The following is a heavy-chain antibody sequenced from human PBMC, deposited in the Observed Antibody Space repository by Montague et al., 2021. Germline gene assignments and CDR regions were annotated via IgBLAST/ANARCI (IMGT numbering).Heavy chain of an antibody. CDR1: GASISSSPYY. V-gene: IGHV4-39*07. D-gene: IGHD2-2*03. CDR2: IYYSANT. CDR3: ASWMH. J-gene: IGHJ4*02. Sequence: SETLSLTCTVSGASISSSPYYWGWIRQPPGKGLEWIGSIYYSANTYYNPSLKSRLSISVDTTKNQFSLRLKSVTAADTAVYYCASWMHWGQGKLVTVSS.